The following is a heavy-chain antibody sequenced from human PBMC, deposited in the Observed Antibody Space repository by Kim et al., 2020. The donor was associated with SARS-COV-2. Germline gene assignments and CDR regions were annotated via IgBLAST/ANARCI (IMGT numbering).Heavy chain of an antibody. CDR1: GFTFSSYA. CDR3: ARGIFYQLLIGRNWFDP. D-gene: IGHD2-2*01. V-gene: IGHV3-30*04. Sequence: GGSLRLSCAASGFTFSSYAMHWVRQAPGKGLEWVAVISYDGSNKYYADSVKGRFTISRDNSKNTLYLQMNSLRAEDTAVYYCARGIFYQLLIGRNWFDPWGQGSLVTVSS. CDR2: ISYDGSNK. J-gene: IGHJ5*02.